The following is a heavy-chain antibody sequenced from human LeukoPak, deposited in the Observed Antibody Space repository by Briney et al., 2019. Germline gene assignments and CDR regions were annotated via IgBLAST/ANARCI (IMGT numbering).Heavy chain of an antibody. D-gene: IGHD4-23*01. CDR1: GGSISSYY. Sequence: PSETLSLTCAVSGGSISSYYWSWIRQPPGKGLEWIGYVSYSGSTNYNPSLKSRVIISADTSKNQYSLKLTSVTAADTAVYYCARDYGGKGDYWGQGTLVTVSS. CDR3: ARDYGGKGDY. CDR2: VSYSGST. V-gene: IGHV4-59*01. J-gene: IGHJ4*02.